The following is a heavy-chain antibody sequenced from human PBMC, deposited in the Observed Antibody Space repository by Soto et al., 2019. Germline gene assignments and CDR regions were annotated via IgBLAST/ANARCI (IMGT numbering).Heavy chain of an antibody. CDR1: GASISSGDHY. V-gene: IGHV4-30-4*01. CDR3: ASSPPNDAFDL. CDR2: IYSSGST. Sequence: QGQLQESGPGVVRPSQTLSLTCTVSGASISSGDHYWTWIRQPPGKGLEWIGYIYSSGSTFYNPSLNSRVTMSIDMSKSQFSLNLRSVTAADTAVYYCASSPPNDAFDLWCQGTMVIVSS. D-gene: IGHD6-6*01. J-gene: IGHJ3*01.